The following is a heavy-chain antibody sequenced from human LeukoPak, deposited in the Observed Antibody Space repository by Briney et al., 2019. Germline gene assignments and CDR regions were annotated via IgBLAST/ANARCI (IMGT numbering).Heavy chain of an antibody. CDR3: AKDLGITNQDGPLD. Sequence: GGSLRLSCAASGFTFDDYAMHWVRQAPGKGLGWVSLISGDGGSTYYADSVKGRFTISRDNSKNSLYLQMNSLRTEDTALYYCAKDLGITNQDGPLDWGQGTLVTVSS. V-gene: IGHV3-43*02. J-gene: IGHJ4*02. CDR2: ISGDGGST. D-gene: IGHD3-3*01. CDR1: GFTFDDYA.